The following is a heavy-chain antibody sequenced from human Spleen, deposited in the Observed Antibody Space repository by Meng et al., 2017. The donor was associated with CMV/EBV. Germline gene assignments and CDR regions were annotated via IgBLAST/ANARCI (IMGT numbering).Heavy chain of an antibody. D-gene: IGHD3-3*01. J-gene: IGHJ4*02. Sequence: GGSLRLSCAASGFTFSSYSMNWVRQAPGKGLEWVSSVTSSSSYIYYADSVKGRFTISRDNAKNSLYLQMNSLRAEDTAVYYCARDYDFWSGQTFHPCYWGQGTLVTVSS. CDR3: ARDYDFWSGQTFHPCY. CDR1: GFTFSSYS. V-gene: IGHV3-21*01. CDR2: VTSSSSYI.